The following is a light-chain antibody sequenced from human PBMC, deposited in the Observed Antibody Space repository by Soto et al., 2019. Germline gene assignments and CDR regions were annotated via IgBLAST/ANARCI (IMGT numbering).Light chain of an antibody. CDR2: GIF. CDR3: QQFGSSPRT. J-gene: IGKJ1*01. V-gene: IGKV3-20*01. Sequence: ERVLTQSPGTLYLSTGERATLSCRASQSVGSDYVAWYQHRPGQAPRLLFSGIFRRATGIPDRFSGSGSGTDFTLTINRLEPEDFAVYYCQQFGSSPRTFGQVTNVDIK. CDR1: QSVGSDY.